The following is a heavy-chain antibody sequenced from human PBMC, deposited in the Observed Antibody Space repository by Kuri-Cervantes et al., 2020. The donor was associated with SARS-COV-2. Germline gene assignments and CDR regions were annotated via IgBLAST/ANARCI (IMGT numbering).Heavy chain of an antibody. Sequence: GGSLRLSCSASGFTFSSSGFHWVRQAPGKGLEYVSAISIDGSEIFYADSVRGRFTISRDNSKNTLYLQMSSLRAEDTAVYYCARLLGDYGSSSYDVQHYLDYWGQGTLVTVSS. CDR2: ISIDGSEI. J-gene: IGHJ4*02. CDR1: GFTFSSSG. V-gene: IGHV3-64D*06. D-gene: IGHD4/OR15-4a*01. CDR3: ARLLGDYGSSSYDVQHYLDY.